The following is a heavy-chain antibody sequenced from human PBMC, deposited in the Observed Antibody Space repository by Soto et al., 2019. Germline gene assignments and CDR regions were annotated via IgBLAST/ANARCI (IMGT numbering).Heavy chain of an antibody. CDR1: GGSISSSSFF. J-gene: IGHJ1*01. Sequence: QLQLQESGPGLVKPSETLSLTCTVSGGSISSSSFFWGWIRQSPGKGLEWIGSIYYTGSTYYNPSLKSRVTISVDTSKNQFSLKLSSVTAADMAVYYCARHSEGGSYLGYFHHWGQGTLVTVSS. CDR2: IYYTGST. D-gene: IGHD1-26*01. CDR3: ARHSEGGSYLGYFHH. V-gene: IGHV4-39*01.